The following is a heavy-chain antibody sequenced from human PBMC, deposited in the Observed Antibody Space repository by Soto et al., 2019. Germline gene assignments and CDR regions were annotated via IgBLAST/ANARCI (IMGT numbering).Heavy chain of an antibody. J-gene: IGHJ5*02. D-gene: IGHD6-19*01. V-gene: IGHV1-69*06. CDR3: AREGRRGSGGPRSIAEAGTYYWFDP. CDR2: IIPIFGTA. Sequence: QVQLVQSGAEVKKPGSSVKVSCKASGGTFSSYAISWVRQAPGQGLEWMGGIIPIFGTANYAQKFQGRVTITADKSKSTAYMELSSLRSEDTAVYYCAREGRRGSGGPRSIAEAGTYYWFDPWGQGTLVTVSS. CDR1: GGTFSSYA.